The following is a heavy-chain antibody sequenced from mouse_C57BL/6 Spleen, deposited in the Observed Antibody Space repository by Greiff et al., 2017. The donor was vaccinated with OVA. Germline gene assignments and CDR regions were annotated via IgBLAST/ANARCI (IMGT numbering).Heavy chain of an antibody. CDR2: INPNYGTT. CDR3: ARGDYYGSSYDYFDY. V-gene: IGHV1-39*01. Sequence: VHVKQSGPELVKPGASVKISCKASGYSFTDYNMNWVKQSNGKSLEWIGVINPNYGTTSYNQKFKGKATLTVDQSSSTAYMQLNSLTSEDSAVYYCARGDYYGSSYDYFDYWGQGTTLTVSS. J-gene: IGHJ2*01. CDR1: GYSFTDYN. D-gene: IGHD1-1*01.